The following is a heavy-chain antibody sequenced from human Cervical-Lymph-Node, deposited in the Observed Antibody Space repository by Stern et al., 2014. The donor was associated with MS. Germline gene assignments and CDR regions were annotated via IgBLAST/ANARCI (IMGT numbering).Heavy chain of an antibody. CDR2: VYYSGAT. CDR3: AKHACTGAACPFDL. Sequence: QLQLQESGPGLVKPSETLSLTCAVSGDSISSYTHYWAWIRQPPGNGLEWIVSVYYSGATYYSPSLKSPFTIAVDPSKNPFSLGLNSVTAADTAVYYCAKHACTGAACPFDLWGQGTLVTVSS. CDR1: GDSISSYTHY. D-gene: IGHD2-8*02. V-gene: IGHV4-39*01. J-gene: IGHJ4*02.